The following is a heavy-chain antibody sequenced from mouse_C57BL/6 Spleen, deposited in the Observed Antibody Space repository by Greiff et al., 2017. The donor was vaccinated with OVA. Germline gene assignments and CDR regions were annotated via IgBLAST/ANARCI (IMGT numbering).Heavy chain of an antibody. Sequence: EVKLMESGGGLVKPGGSLKLSCAASGFTFSSYAMSWVRQTPEKRLEWVATISDGGSYTYYPDNVKGRFTISRDNAKNNLYLQMSRLKSEDAAMYYCARDGSSYLYYFDYWGQGTTLTVSS. CDR2: ISDGGSYT. J-gene: IGHJ2*01. CDR3: ARDGSSYLYYFDY. V-gene: IGHV5-4*01. CDR1: GFTFSSYA. D-gene: IGHD1-1*01.